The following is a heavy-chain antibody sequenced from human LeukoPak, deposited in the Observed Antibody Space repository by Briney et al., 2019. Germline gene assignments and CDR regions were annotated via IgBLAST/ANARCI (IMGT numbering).Heavy chain of an antibody. CDR3: AREGIGPETDTFNI. D-gene: IGHD6-13*01. CDR1: GESISGFY. V-gene: IGHV4-59*12. Sequence: SETLSLTCTVSGESISGFYWNWIRQPPGKGLEWLGYIYYSGSTNYNPSLKSRVTISIDTSKNQFSLKLSSVTAADTAVYYCAREGIGPETDTFNIWGQGTMVTVSS. CDR2: IYYSGST. J-gene: IGHJ3*02.